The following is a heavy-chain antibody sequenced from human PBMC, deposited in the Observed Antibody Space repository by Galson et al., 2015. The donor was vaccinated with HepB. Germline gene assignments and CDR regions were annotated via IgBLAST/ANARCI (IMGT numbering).Heavy chain of an antibody. V-gene: IGHV1-2*06. D-gene: IGHD2-21*01. CDR1: GYTFSGSY. CDR2: INPHNGET. Sequence: SVKVSCKASGYTFSGSYIHWVRQAPGQGLEWMGRINPHNGETHYPQKFQGRVTMISDTSISTAFMELGRLRSDDTAVYYCARGIAVGPETYYFDNWGQGTLVTVSS. CDR3: ARGIAVGPETYYFDN. J-gene: IGHJ4*02.